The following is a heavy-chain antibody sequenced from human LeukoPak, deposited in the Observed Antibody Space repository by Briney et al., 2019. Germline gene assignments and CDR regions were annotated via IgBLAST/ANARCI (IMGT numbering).Heavy chain of an antibody. V-gene: IGHV3-7*01. Sequence: QTGGSLRLSCAASGFTFSSYWMSWVRQAPGKGLEWVANIKQDGSEKYYIDSVKGRFTISRDNAKNSLYLQMNSLRAEDTAVYYCAKRGYSYAYDYWGQGTLVTVSS. J-gene: IGHJ4*02. CDR1: GFTFSSYW. CDR3: AKRGYSYAYDY. D-gene: IGHD5-18*01. CDR2: IKQDGSEK.